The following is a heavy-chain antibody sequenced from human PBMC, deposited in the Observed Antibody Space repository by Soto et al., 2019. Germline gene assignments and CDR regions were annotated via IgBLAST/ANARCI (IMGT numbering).Heavy chain of an antibody. J-gene: IGHJ4*02. Sequence: PSETLSLTCTFSGGSISSSSYYLGWIRQPPGKGLEWIGSIYYSGSTYYNPSLKSRVTISVDTSKNQFSLKLSSVTAADTAVYYCARNRGSAYDLNYWGLGTLVTVSS. CDR2: IYYSGST. CDR3: ARNRGSAYDLNY. V-gene: IGHV4-39*07. CDR1: GGSISSSSYY. D-gene: IGHD5-12*01.